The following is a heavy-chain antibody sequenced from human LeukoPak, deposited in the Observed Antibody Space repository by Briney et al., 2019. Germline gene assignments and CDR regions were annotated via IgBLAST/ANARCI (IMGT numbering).Heavy chain of an antibody. Sequence: GRSLRLSCEASGFTFSHYGIHWVRQTPGKGLEWVAAISSDGVEKHYADSVKGRFTISRDNSKSTLYLQMNSLRAEDTALYYCARQGHYDILTGYSPVEYYFYYMDVWGKGTTVTVSS. CDR1: GFTFSHYG. CDR2: ISSDGVEK. V-gene: IGHV3-30*04. D-gene: IGHD3-9*01. CDR3: ARQGHYDILTGYSPVEYYFYYMDV. J-gene: IGHJ6*03.